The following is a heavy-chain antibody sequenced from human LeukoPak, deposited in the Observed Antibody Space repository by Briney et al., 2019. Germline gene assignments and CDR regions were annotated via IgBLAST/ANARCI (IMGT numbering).Heavy chain of an antibody. J-gene: IGHJ5*02. CDR3: ASDCGGDCYDWFDP. Sequence: PSETLSLTCTVSGGSISSYYWSWIRQPPGKGLEWVGYIYYSGSTNYNPSLKSRVTISVDTSKNQFSLKLSSVTAADTAVYYCASDCGGDCYDWFDPWGQGTLVTVSS. CDR2: IYYSGST. V-gene: IGHV4-59*08. D-gene: IGHD2-21*02. CDR1: GGSISSYY.